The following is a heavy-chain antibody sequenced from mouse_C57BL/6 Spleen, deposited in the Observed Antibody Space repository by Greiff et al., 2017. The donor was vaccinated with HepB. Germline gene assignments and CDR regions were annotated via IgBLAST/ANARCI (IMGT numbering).Heavy chain of an antibody. CDR2: IDPENGDT. CDR3: RGYYDYFDY. Sequence: EVQLQQSGAELVRPGASVKLSCTASGFNIKDDYMHWVKQRPEQGLEWIGWIDPENGDTEYASKFQGKATITADTSSNTAYLQLSSLTSEDTAVYYCRGYYDYFDYWGQGTTLTVSS. D-gene: IGHD2-4*01. J-gene: IGHJ2*01. CDR1: GFNIKDDY. V-gene: IGHV14-4*01.